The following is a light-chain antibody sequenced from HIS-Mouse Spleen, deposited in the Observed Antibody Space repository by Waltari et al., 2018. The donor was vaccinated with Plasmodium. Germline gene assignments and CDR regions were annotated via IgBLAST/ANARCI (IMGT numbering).Light chain of an antibody. CDR1: TLGYTY. CDR3: QAWDSSTVV. Sequence: SYELTQPPSVSVPPGQTASITCSGDTLGYTYACWYQQKPGQSPVLVIYQDSKRPSGMPERFSGSNSGNTATLTISGTQAMDEADYYCQAWDSSTVVFGGGTKLTVL. CDR2: QDS. J-gene: IGLJ2*01. V-gene: IGLV3-1*01.